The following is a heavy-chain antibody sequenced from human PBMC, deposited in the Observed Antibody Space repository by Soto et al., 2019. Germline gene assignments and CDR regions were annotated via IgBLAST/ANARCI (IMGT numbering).Heavy chain of an antibody. V-gene: IGHV4-31*03. CDR1: GGSISSGGYY. Sequence: LSLTCTVSGGSISSGGYYWSWIRQHPGKGLEWIGYIYYSGSTYYNPSLKSRVTISVDTSKNQFSLKLSSVTAADTAVYYCARTSYDSSGTAADPWGQGTLVTVSS. J-gene: IGHJ5*02. D-gene: IGHD3-22*01. CDR2: IYYSGST. CDR3: ARTSYDSSGTAADP.